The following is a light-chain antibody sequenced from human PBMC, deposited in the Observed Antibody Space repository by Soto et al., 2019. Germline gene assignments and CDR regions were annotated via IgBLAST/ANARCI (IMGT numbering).Light chain of an antibody. CDR3: QQXXXXXIT. CDR2: AAS. J-gene: IGKJ5*01. V-gene: IGKV1-9*01. Sequence: IQLTQSPSSLSASVGDRVTITCRASQGISSYLAWYQQKPGKAPKLLIYAASTLQSGVPSRFSGSGSGTDFTLTXXXXXXXDFATYYCQQXXXXXITFGQ. CDR1: QGISSY.